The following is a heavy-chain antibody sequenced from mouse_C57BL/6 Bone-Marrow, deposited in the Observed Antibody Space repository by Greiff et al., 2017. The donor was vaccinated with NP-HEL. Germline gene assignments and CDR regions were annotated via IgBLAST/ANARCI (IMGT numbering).Heavy chain of an antibody. J-gene: IGHJ2*01. CDR1: GFTFSSYG. CDR2: ISSGGSYT. Sequence: EVKLMESGGDLVKPGGSLKLSCAASGFTFSSYGMSWVRQTPDKRLEWVATISSGGSYTYYPDSVKGRFTISRDNAKNTLYLQMSSLKSEDTAMYYCARIDYYGSLYYFDYWGQGTTLTVSS. V-gene: IGHV5-6*01. D-gene: IGHD1-1*01. CDR3: ARIDYYGSLYYFDY.